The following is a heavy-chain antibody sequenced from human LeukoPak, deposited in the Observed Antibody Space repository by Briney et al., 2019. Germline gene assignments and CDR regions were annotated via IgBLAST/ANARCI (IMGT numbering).Heavy chain of an antibody. CDR3: ARGIYDSSDFEYFQH. CDR1: GYTFTGYY. CDR2: INPNSGGT. V-gene: IGHV1-2*02. Sequence: GASVKVSCKTSGYTFTGYYMHWVRQAPGRGLEWMGWINPNSGGTNYAQKFQGRVNMTRDTFISTAYMVLSRLRSGDTAVYYCARGIYDSSDFEYFQHWGQGTLVTVSS. J-gene: IGHJ1*01. D-gene: IGHD3-22*01.